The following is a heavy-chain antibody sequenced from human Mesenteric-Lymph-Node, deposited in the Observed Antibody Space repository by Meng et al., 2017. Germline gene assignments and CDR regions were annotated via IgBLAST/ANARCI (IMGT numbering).Heavy chain of an antibody. CDR3: ARLITMVRGVFYD. CDR1: GGSISSSSYY. CDR2: IYYSGST. D-gene: IGHD3-10*01. J-gene: IGHJ4*02. V-gene: IGHV4-61*01. Sequence: SETLSLTCTVSGGSISSSSYYWSWIRQPPGKGLEWIGYIYYSGSTNYNPSLKSRVTISVDTSKNQFSLKLSSVTAADTAVYYCARLITMVRGVFYDWGQGTLVTVSS.